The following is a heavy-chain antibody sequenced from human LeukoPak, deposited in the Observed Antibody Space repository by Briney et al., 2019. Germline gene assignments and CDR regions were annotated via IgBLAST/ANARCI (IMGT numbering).Heavy chain of an antibody. D-gene: IGHD5-24*01. CDR2: ISSSSIYI. J-gene: IGHJ3*02. Sequence: GGSLRLSCAGSGFTFSTYGMNWVRQAPGKGLEWVSSISSSSIYIYYADSLKGRFTISRDNAKKSLYLQMNSLRAEDTAVYYCARGRDGYNLVDAFDIWGQGIMVTVSS. V-gene: IGHV3-21*01. CDR1: GFTFSTYG. CDR3: ARGRDGYNLVDAFDI.